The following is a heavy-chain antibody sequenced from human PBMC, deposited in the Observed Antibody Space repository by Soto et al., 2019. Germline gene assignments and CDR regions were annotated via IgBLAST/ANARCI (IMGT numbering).Heavy chain of an antibody. CDR2: IFHSGST. D-gene: IGHD1-26*01. CDR3: ARVYSGSYSDS. CDR1: GASIRSNNW. J-gene: IGHJ4*02. V-gene: IGHV4-4*02. Sequence: QVQLQESGLGLVKPSGALSLTCAVSGASIRSNNWWSWVRQPPGKGLEWIGEIFHSGSTNYNPSLKTRVTISVDNSKNQFSLKLSSVTAADTAVYYCARVYSGSYSDSWGQGTLVTVSS.